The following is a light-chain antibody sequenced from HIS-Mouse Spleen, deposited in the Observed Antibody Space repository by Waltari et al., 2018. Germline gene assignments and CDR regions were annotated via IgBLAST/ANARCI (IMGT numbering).Light chain of an antibody. V-gene: IGLV1-44*01. CDR2: SKN. J-gene: IGLJ3*02. Sequence: QSVLTQPPSASGTPGQRVTISCSGSSSTIGSTTVNWYQQLPGTAPKLLIYSKNQRPSGVPDRFSGSKSGTSASLAISGLQSEDEADYYCAAWDDSLNGWVFGGGTKLTVL. CDR1: SSTIGSTT. CDR3: AAWDDSLNGWV.